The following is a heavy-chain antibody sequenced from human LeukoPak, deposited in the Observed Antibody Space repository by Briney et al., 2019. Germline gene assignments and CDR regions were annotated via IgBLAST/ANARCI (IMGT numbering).Heavy chain of an antibody. D-gene: IGHD1-26*01. CDR1: GFTFDDYA. Sequence: GGSLRLSCAASGFTFDDYAMHWVRQAPGKGLEWVSGISWNSGSIGYADSVKGRFTISRDNAKNSLYLQMNSLRTEDTALYYCAKDIGSIVGAPGSWGQGTLVTVSS. V-gene: IGHV3-9*01. CDR3: AKDIGSIVGAPGS. CDR2: ISWNSGSI. J-gene: IGHJ5*02.